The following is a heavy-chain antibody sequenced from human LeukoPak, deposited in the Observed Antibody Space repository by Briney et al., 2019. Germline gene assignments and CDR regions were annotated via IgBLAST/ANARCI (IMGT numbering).Heavy chain of an antibody. CDR3: GKTTAGYSSGRYPGWPVDY. J-gene: IGHJ4*02. CDR1: GFTFNSYA. D-gene: IGHD6-19*01. Sequence: PGGSLRLSCVASGFTFNSYAMYWVRQAPGKGLEWVAGVFGSGGSAHYTDSVEGRFTIFRDNPKNTVYLQMSSLRGEDTAIYYCGKTTAGYSSGRYPGWPVDYWGQGTLVTVSS. CDR2: VFGSGGSA. V-gene: IGHV3-23*01.